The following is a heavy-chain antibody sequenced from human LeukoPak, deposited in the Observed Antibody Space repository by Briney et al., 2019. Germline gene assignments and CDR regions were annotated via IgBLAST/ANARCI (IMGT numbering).Heavy chain of an antibody. D-gene: IGHD2-21*02. CDR3: ARQIVVVTYAFDI. Sequence: SETLSLTCTVSGGSISSSSYHWGWIRQPPGKGLEWIGSIYYSGSTYYNPSLKSRVTISVDTSKNQFSLKLNSVTAADTAVYYCARQIVVVTYAFDIWGQGTMVTVSS. CDR1: GGSISSSSYH. V-gene: IGHV4-39*01. CDR2: IYYSGST. J-gene: IGHJ3*02.